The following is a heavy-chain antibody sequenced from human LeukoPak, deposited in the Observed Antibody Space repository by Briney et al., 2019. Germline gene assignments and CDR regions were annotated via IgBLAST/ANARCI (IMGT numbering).Heavy chain of an antibody. CDR1: GFTVSSNY. Sequence: GGSLRLSCAASGFTVSSNYMGWVRQAPGKGLEWVSVIYSGGSTYYADSVKGRFTISRDNSKNTLYLQMNSLRAEDTAIYYCAKVPGGWRNDAFDIWGQGTMVTVSS. D-gene: IGHD6-19*01. V-gene: IGHV3-66*01. CDR3: AKVPGGWRNDAFDI. J-gene: IGHJ3*02. CDR2: IYSGGST.